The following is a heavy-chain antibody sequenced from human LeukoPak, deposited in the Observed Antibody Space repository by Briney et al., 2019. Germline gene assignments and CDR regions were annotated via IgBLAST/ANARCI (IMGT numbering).Heavy chain of an antibody. CDR1: GGTFSSYA. V-gene: IGHV1-69*13. CDR3: ARVVTGLDAFDI. CDR2: IIPIFGTA. D-gene: IGHD1-14*01. J-gene: IGHJ3*02. Sequence: VKVSCKASGGTFSSYAISWVRQAPGQGLEWMGGIIPIFGTANYAQKFQGRVTITADESTSTAYMELSSLRSEDTAVYYCARVVTGLDAFDIWGQGTMVTVSS.